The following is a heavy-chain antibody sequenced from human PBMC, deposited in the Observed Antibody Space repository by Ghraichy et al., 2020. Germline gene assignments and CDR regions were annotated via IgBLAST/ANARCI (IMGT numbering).Heavy chain of an antibody. CDR2: ISSNGGST. J-gene: IGHJ4*02. CDR1: GFTFSTYA. CDR3: VKRGAMAYYYFDY. D-gene: IGHD3-10*01. Sequence: GGSLRLSCSASGFTFSTYAMHWVRQAPGKGLEYVSAISSNGGSTYYADSVKGRFTISRDNSKNTLYLQMSSLRAEDTAVYYCVKRGAMAYYYFDYWGQRTLVTVSS. V-gene: IGHV3-64D*06.